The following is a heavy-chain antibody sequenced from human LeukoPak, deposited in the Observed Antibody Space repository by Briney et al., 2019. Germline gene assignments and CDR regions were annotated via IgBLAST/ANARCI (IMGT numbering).Heavy chain of an antibody. CDR3: ARTYSSSPADYFDY. CDR2: INPNSGGT. V-gene: IGHV1-2*02. Sequence: ASVKVSCKASGGTISSYAISWVRQAPGQGLEWMGWINPNSGGTNYAQKFQGRVTMTRDTSISTAYMELSRLTSDDTAMYYCARTYSSSPADYFDYWGQGTLVTVSS. CDR1: GGTISSYA. J-gene: IGHJ4*02. D-gene: IGHD6-6*01.